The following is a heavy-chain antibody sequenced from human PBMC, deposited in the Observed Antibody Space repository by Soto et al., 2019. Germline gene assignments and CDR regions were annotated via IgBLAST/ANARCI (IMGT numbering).Heavy chain of an antibody. D-gene: IGHD3-9*01. CDR3: ARDLTRWFDP. V-gene: IGHV4-61*01. CDR2: IYYTGDT. J-gene: IGHJ5*02. Sequence: ASETLSLTCTVSGGSVSSASYYWSWIRQPPGKGLEWIANIYYTGDTNCNPSLKSRVTISVDASKSQFSLKLSSVTAADTAVYYCARDLTRWFDPWGQGTLVTVSS. CDR1: GGSVSSASYY.